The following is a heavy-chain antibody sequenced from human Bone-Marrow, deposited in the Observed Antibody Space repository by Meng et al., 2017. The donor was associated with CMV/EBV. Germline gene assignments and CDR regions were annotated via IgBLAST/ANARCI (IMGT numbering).Heavy chain of an antibody. V-gene: IGHV3-23*01. CDR3: AKTAAVHFDY. D-gene: IGHD6-13*01. J-gene: IGHJ4*02. Sequence: GGSLRLSCAASGFTFDDYAMHWVRQAPGKGLEWVSAISGSGGSTYYADSVKGRFTISRDNSKNTLYLQMNSLRAEDTAVYYCAKTAAVHFDYWGQGTLVTGSS. CDR1: GFTFDDYA. CDR2: ISGSGGST.